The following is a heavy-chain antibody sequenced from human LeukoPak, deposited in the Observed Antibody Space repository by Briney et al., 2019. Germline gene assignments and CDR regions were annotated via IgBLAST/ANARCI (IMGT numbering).Heavy chain of an antibody. V-gene: IGHV3-23*01. J-gene: IGHJ3*02. CDR1: GFTFSSYA. CDR3: AKERRGENVWGSYRDAFDM. D-gene: IGHD3-16*02. Sequence: PGGSLRLSCAASGFTFSSYAMTWVRQAPGKGLEWVSGISGSGGSTYYADSVKGRFTISRDNSKNTLYLQMNSPRAEDTAVYYCAKERRGENVWGSYRDAFDMWGQGTMVTVSS. CDR2: ISGSGGST.